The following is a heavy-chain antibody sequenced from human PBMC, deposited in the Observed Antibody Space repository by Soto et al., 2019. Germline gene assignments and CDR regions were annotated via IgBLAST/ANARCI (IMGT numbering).Heavy chain of an antibody. J-gene: IGHJ4*02. CDR1: GYIFTNYW. V-gene: IGHV5-51*01. Sequence: PGESLKISCNGSGYIFTNYWIGWVRQMPGKGLEWMGIIYPGDSDTRYSPSLQGQVTISADKSVSTAYLQWNSLKASDTAVYFCARLSGRAGVPPDYWGQGTLVTRLL. D-gene: IGHD2-2*01. CDR3: ARLSGRAGVPPDY. CDR2: IYPGDSDT.